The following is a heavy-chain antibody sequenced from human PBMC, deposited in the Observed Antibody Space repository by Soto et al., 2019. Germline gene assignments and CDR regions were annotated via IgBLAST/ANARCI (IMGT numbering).Heavy chain of an antibody. Sequence: ASVKVSCKASGYTFTSYGISWVRQAPGQGLEWMGWMNPNSGNTGYAQKFQGRVTMTRNTSISTAYMELSSLRSEDTAVYYCARGLTMRDSGSYRVWGQGTMVTVSS. V-gene: IGHV1-8*02. CDR1: GYTFTSYG. CDR2: MNPNSGNT. J-gene: IGHJ3*01. CDR3: ARGLTMRDSGSYRV. D-gene: IGHD1-26*01.